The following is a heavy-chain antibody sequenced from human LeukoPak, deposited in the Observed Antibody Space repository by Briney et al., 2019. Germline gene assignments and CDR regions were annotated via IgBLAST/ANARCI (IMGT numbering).Heavy chain of an antibody. CDR3: ARVRYYDFWSDPRWFDP. V-gene: IGHV1-18*01. CDR2: ISGYNGNT. D-gene: IGHD3-3*01. CDR1: GYTFINYG. J-gene: IGHJ5*02. Sequence: ASVTVSCKASGYTFINYGMSWLRQAPGQRLEWTGWISGYNGNTNYPQERHGTVSMTTDTSTSTAYMELRSLRSDDTAVYYCARVRYYDFWSDPRWFDPWGQGTLVTVSS.